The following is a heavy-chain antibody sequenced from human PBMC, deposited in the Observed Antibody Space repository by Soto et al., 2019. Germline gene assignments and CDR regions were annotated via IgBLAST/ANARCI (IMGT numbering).Heavy chain of an antibody. CDR2: INPNSGGT. Sequence: ASVKVSCKASGYTFTGYYMHCVRQAPGQVLEWMGWINPNSGGTNYAQKFQGWVTMTRDTSISTAYMELSRLRSDDTAVYYCARNRRTSGDSSGYYSCAFDIWGQGTMVTVSS. CDR3: ARNRRTSGDSSGYYSCAFDI. CDR1: GYTFTGYY. J-gene: IGHJ3*02. V-gene: IGHV1-2*04. D-gene: IGHD3-22*01.